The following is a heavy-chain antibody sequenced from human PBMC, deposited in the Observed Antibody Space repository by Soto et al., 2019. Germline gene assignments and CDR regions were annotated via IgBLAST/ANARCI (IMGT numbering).Heavy chain of an antibody. V-gene: IGHV1-69*06. CDR3: AREDDYVWGSYRYFDY. J-gene: IGHJ4*02. D-gene: IGHD3-16*02. Sequence: QVQLVQSGAEVKKPGSSVQVSCKASGGTFSSYAISWVRQAPGQGLEWMGGNIPIFGTANYAQKFQGRVTITADKSTSTAYMELSSLRSEDTAVYYCAREDDYVWGSYRYFDYWGQGTLVTVSS. CDR1: GGTFSSYA. CDR2: NIPIFGTA.